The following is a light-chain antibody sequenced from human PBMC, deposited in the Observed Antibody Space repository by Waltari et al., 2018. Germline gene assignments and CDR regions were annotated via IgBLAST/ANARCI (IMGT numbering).Light chain of an antibody. V-gene: IGKV2-30*01. CDR1: QRLVYSNRNCY. CDR2: EVS. Sequence: DVVMTQSALSLPVTLGQTASIPCRSSQRLVYSNRNCYLNWFQQRPGQSPRRLIYEVSNRDSGVPDRFSGSGSGTAFTLKISRVEAEDVKIYYCMQRTHWPPMYTFGQGTKLEIK. CDR3: MQRTHWPPMYT. J-gene: IGKJ2*01.